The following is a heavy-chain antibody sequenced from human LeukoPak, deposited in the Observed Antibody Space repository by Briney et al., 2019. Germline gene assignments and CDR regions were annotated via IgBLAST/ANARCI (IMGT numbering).Heavy chain of an antibody. CDR3: ARGGWHYFDY. V-gene: IGHV4-59*01. Sequence: SETLSLTCTVSGGSISSYYWSWIRQPPGKGLEWIGYIYYSGSTNYNPSLKSRVTTSVDTSKNQFSLKLSSVTAADTAVYYCARGGWHYFDYWGQGTLVTVSS. J-gene: IGHJ4*02. CDR2: IYYSGST. D-gene: IGHD6-19*01. CDR1: GGSISSYY.